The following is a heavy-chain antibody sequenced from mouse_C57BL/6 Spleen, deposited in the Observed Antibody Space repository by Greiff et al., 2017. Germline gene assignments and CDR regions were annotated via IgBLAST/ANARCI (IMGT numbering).Heavy chain of an antibody. Sequence: EVKLVESGGGLVKPGGSLKLSCAASGFTFSDYGMHWVRQAPEKGLEWVAYISSGSSTIYYADTVKGRFTISRDNAKNTLFLQMTSLRSEDTAMYYCARDGSSYRFAYGGQGTLVTVSA. D-gene: IGHD1-1*01. CDR1: GFTFSDYG. CDR2: ISSGSSTI. CDR3: ARDGSSYRFAY. V-gene: IGHV5-17*01. J-gene: IGHJ3*01.